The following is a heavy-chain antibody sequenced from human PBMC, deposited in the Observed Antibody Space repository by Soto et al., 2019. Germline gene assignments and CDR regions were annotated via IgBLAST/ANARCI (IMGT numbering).Heavy chain of an antibody. D-gene: IGHD5-12*01. CDR2: IKQDGSEK. J-gene: IGHJ5*02. Sequence: PGGSLRLSCAASGFTFSSYWMSWVRQAPGKGLEWVANIKQDGSEKYYVDSVKGRFTTSRDNAKNSLYLQMNSLRAEDTAVYYCARGGGLRWENWFDPWGQGTLVTVSS. CDR1: GFTFSSYW. CDR3: ARGGGLRWENWFDP. V-gene: IGHV3-7*01.